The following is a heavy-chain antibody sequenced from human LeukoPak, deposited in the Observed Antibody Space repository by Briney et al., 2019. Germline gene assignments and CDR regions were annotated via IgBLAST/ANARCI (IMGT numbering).Heavy chain of an antibody. Sequence: ASVKVSSKASGYTFTGYYMHWVRQAPGQGLEWMGRINPNSGGTNYAQKFQGRVTMTRDTSISTAYMELSRLRSDDTAVYYCAAVGCSSTSCYGGGYWGQGTLVTVSS. V-gene: IGHV1-2*06. CDR1: GYTFTGYY. D-gene: IGHD2-2*01. CDR2: INPNSGGT. CDR3: AAVGCSSTSCYGGGY. J-gene: IGHJ4*02.